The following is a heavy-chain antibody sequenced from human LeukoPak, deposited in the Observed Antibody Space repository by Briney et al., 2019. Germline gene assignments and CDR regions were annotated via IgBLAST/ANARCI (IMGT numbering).Heavy chain of an antibody. J-gene: IGHJ5*02. CDR3: AKDWELGS. D-gene: IGHD1-26*01. CDR1: GASICSYY. Sequence: PSETLSLTCSVSGASICSYYWNWIRQPPGKGLECIGNIYTSGSTNYNPSLKSRVTISLDTSKDQFSLKLTSVTAADTAFYYCAKDWELGSWGQGTLVTVSS. V-gene: IGHV4-4*08. CDR2: IYTSGST.